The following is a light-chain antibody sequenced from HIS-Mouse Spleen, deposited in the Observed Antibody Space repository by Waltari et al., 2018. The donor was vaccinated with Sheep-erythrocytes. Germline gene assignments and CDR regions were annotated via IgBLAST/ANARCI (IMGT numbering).Light chain of an antibody. CDR2: RDS. CDR3: QVWDSSTAV. V-gene: IGLV3-9*01. J-gene: IGLJ2*01. Sequence: SYELTQPLSVSVALGQTARITCGGNNIGSKNVHWYQQKPGQAPVLVSYRDSNRPSGIPERFAGTNAGNPATLTSSRAQAGDEADYYCQVWDSSTAVFGGGTKLTVL. CDR1: NIGSKN.